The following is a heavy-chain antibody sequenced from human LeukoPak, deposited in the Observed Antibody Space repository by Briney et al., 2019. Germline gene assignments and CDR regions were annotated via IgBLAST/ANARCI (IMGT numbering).Heavy chain of an antibody. J-gene: IGHJ6*02. V-gene: IGHV3-13*01. CDR3: ARGGITFGGVIVLGMDV. CDR1: GFTFSSYD. CDR2: IGTAGDT. D-gene: IGHD3-16*02. Sequence: GGSLRLSCAASGFTFSSYDVHWVRQATGKGLEWVSAIGTAGDTYYPGSVKGRFTISRENAKNSLYLQMNSLRAGDTAVYYCARGGITFGGVIVLGMDVWGQGTTVTVSS.